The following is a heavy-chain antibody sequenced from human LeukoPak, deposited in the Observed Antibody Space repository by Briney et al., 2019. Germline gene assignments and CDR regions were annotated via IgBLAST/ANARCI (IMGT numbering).Heavy chain of an antibody. D-gene: IGHD2-15*01. J-gene: IGHJ3*02. CDR1: GFTFSSYG. V-gene: IGHV3-30*02. CDR2: IRYDGSNK. CDR3: AKGVVAVADAFDI. Sequence: GGSLRLSCAASGFTFSSYGMHWVRQAPGKGLEWVAFIRYDGSNKYYADSVKGRFTISRDNSKNTLYLQMNSLRAEDTAVYYCAKGVVAVADAFDIWGQGTMVTVSS.